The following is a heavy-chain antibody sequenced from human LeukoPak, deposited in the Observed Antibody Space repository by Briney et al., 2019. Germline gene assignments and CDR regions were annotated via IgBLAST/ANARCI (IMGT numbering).Heavy chain of an antibody. Sequence: ASVKVSCKASGGTFSSYAISWVRQAPGQGLEWMGGISSIFGTANYAQKFQGRVTITTDESTSTAYMELSSLRSEDTAVYYCARILGGSYSIIDGGWFDPWGQGTLVTVSS. V-gene: IGHV1-69*05. CDR3: ARILGGSYSIIDGGWFDP. J-gene: IGHJ5*02. CDR1: GGTFSSYA. CDR2: ISSIFGTA. D-gene: IGHD3-16*01.